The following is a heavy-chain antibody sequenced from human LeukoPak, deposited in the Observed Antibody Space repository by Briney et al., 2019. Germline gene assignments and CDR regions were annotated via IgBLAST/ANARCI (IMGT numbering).Heavy chain of an antibody. J-gene: IGHJ4*02. D-gene: IGHD1-26*01. CDR1: GFTFSSYA. Sequence: GGSMRLSCAASGFTFSSYAMSWVRQAPGKGLEWFSAISGSGGSTYYADSVKGRFTISRDNSKNTLSLQMNSLRADDTAVYYCAKASTFSGSPVDYWGQGTLVTVSS. V-gene: IGHV3-23*01. CDR2: ISGSGGST. CDR3: AKASTFSGSPVDY.